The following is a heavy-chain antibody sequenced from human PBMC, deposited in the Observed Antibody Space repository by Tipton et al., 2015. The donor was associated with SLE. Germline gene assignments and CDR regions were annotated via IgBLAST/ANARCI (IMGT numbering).Heavy chain of an antibody. D-gene: IGHD1-14*01. V-gene: IGHV4-4*08. CDR1: GGSISSYY. CDR2: IYTSGST. Sequence: TLSLTCTVSGGSISSYYWSWIRQPPGKGLEWIGYIYTSGSTNCNPSLKSRVTISVDTSKNQFSLKLSSVTAADTAVYYCARTPSFTSGTDWGQGTLVTVSS. CDR3: ARTPSFTSGTD. J-gene: IGHJ4*03.